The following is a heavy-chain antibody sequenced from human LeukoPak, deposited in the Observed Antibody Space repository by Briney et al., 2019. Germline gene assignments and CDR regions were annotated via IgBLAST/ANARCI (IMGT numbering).Heavy chain of an antibody. Sequence: ASVKVSCKASGYTFTSYGISWVRQAPGQGLEWMGWISAYNGNTNYAQKLQGRVTMTTDTSTSTAYTELRSLRSDDTAVYYCAGVSHGLRYDYWGQGTLVTVSS. CDR3: AGVSHGLRYDY. CDR2: ISAYNGNT. CDR1: GYTFTSYG. J-gene: IGHJ4*02. V-gene: IGHV1-18*01.